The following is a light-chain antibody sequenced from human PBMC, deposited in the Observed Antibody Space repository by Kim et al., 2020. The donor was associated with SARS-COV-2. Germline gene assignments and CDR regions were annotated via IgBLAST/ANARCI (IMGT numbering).Light chain of an antibody. CDR1: SSDVGGYNY. Sequence: QSALTQPHSVSGSPGQSVTISCTGTSSDVGGYNYVSWYQHHPGKVPKLMIFDVSNRPSGVPARFSGSKSGNTASLTISGLQADDEADYHCCSYAGSYLYVCGSGTKVTVL. J-gene: IGLJ1*01. CDR2: DVS. CDR3: CSYAGSYLYV. V-gene: IGLV2-11*01.